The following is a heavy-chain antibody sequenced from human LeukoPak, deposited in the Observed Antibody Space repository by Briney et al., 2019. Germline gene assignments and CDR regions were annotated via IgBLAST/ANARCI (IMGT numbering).Heavy chain of an antibody. J-gene: IGHJ4*02. CDR2: IYYSGST. CDR3: ARDFAGYCSGGSCSQNGDY. D-gene: IGHD2-15*01. Sequence: SETLSLTCTVSGGSISSYYWSWIRQPPGKGLEWIGYIYYSGSTNYNPSLKSRVTISVDTSKNQFSLKLSPVTAADTAVYYCARDFAGYCSGGSCSQNGDYWGQGTLVTVSS. CDR1: GGSISSYY. V-gene: IGHV4-59*01.